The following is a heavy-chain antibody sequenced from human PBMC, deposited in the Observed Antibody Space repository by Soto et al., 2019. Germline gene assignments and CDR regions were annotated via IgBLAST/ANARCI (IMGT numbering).Heavy chain of an antibody. D-gene: IGHD5-12*01. CDR1: GFTFRKFA. J-gene: IGHJ2*01. V-gene: IGHV3-23*01. CDR3: AKDLGDSGSDLDWYFDL. CDR2: IRGRGGTT. Sequence: PVGSLILSCAASGFTFRKFAMNSVRQAPGKGLEWVSAIRGRGGTTYYADSVKGLFTISRDNTKNTLYLQMNSLRAEDTALYYCAKDLGDSGSDLDWYFDLWGRGTLVPVSS.